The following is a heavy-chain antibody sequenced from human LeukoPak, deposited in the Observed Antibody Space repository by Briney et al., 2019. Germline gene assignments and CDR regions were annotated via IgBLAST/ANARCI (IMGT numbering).Heavy chain of an antibody. CDR1: GFIFSSYS. J-gene: IGHJ4*02. CDR3: ATYDYVWGRYRLAQSDY. Sequence: AGGSLRLSCAASGFIFSSYSMSWVRQAPGKGLEWVSVITGSGGNTYYADSVKGRFVISRDNSKNSLYLQINSLRAEDTAIYYCATYDYVWGRYRLAQSDYWGQGTLVTVSS. D-gene: IGHD3-16*02. CDR2: ITGSGGNT. V-gene: IGHV3-23*01.